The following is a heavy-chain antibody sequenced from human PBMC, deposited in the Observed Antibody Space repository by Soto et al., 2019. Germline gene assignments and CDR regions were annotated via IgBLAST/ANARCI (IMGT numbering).Heavy chain of an antibody. CDR3: TEWSRDS. V-gene: IGHV4-39*01. D-gene: IGHD2-8*01. CDR1: GGSISSGNYY. J-gene: IGHJ4*02. Sequence: QLQLQESGPGLVKPSETLSLTCTVSGGSISSGNYYWGWIRQPPGKGLEWIGNFYYSGSTYYNPSLKRRVTIFVDTPKTQVSLKLSSVTAADTAVYYCTEWSRDSWGQGTLVTVSS. CDR2: FYYSGST.